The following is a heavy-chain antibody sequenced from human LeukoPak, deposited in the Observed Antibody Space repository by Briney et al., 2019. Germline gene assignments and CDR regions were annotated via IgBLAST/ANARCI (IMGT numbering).Heavy chain of an antibody. D-gene: IGHD3-10*01. Sequence: ASVKVSCKASGYTFTGYYMHWVRQAPGQGLEWMGWINPISGGTNYAQKFQGRVTMTRDTSISTAYMELSRLRSDDTAMYYCARDLGSGPQSYYFDYWGQGTLVTVSS. CDR2: INPISGGT. CDR3: ARDLGSGPQSYYFDY. V-gene: IGHV1-2*02. J-gene: IGHJ4*02. CDR1: GYTFTGYY.